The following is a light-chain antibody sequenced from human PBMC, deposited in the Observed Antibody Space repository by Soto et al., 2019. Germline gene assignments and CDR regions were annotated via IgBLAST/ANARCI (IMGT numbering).Light chain of an antibody. CDR2: DVS. CDR1: SGDVGGYDY. V-gene: IGLV2-14*03. Sequence: QSALTQPASVSGSPGQSITISCTGTSGDVGGYDYVSWYQHHPGKAPKLMIYDVSHRPSGVSNRFSGSKSGNTASLTISGLQAEDEADYYCCSYTTSSTLVFGGGTKVTVL. J-gene: IGLJ2*01. CDR3: CSYTTSSTLV.